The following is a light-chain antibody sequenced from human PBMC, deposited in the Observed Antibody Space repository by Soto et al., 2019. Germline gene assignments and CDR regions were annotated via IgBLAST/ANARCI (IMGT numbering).Light chain of an antibody. Sequence: QAVLTQPPSASGSPGQSVTIPCTGTSSDVGAYNYVSWYQQHPGKAPKLLIYEVNKRPSGGPDRFSGSKSGNTASLTVSGLQAEDEADYYCSSYAGNYKWVFGGGTKVTVL. J-gene: IGLJ3*02. CDR1: SSDVGAYNY. CDR3: SSYAGNYKWV. CDR2: EVN. V-gene: IGLV2-8*01.